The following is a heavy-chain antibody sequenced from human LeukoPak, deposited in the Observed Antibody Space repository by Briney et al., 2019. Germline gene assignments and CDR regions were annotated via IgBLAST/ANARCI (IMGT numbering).Heavy chain of an antibody. CDR1: GGSISSYF. V-gene: IGHV4-59*01. CDR3: ARFCSGGSCPDV. CDR2: IYYGGST. Sequence: SETLSLTCTVSGGSISSYFWTWIWQPPGKGLEWIGNIYYGGSTRYNPSLKSRVSISVDTSKNQFSLKLTSVTAADTAVYYCARFCSGGSCPDVWGQGTTVSVSS. D-gene: IGHD2-15*01. J-gene: IGHJ6*02.